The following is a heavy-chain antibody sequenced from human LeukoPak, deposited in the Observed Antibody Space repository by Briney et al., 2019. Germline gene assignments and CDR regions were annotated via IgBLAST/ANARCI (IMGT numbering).Heavy chain of an antibody. Sequence: SETLSLTCTVSGGSISSSSYYWGWIRQPPGKGLEWIGSIYYSGSTYYNPSLKSRVAISVDTSKNQFSLTLNSVTAADTAVYHCAGGSGSYSYQFDYWGQGTLVTVSS. V-gene: IGHV4-39*07. J-gene: IGHJ4*02. D-gene: IGHD1-26*01. CDR3: AGGSGSYSYQFDY. CDR1: GGSISSSSYY. CDR2: IYYSGST.